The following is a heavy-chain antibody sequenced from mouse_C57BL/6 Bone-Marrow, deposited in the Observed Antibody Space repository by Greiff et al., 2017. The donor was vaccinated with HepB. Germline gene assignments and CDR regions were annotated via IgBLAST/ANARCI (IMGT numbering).Heavy chain of an antibody. V-gene: IGHV3-6*01. Sequence: EVKLQESGPGLVKPSQSLSLTCSVTGYSITSGYYWNWIRQFPGNKLVWMGYISYDGSNNYNPSLKNRISITRDTSKNQFFLKLNSVTTEDTATYYCARGVLAMDYWGQGTSVTVSS. J-gene: IGHJ4*01. CDR3: ARGVLAMDY. CDR2: ISYDGSN. CDR1: GYSITSGYY.